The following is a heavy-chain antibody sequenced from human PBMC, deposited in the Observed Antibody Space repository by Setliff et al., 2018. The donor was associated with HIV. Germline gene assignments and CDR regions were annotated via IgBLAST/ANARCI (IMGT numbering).Heavy chain of an antibody. V-gene: IGHV4-38-2*01. D-gene: IGHD4-17*01. J-gene: IGHJ4*02. CDR2: IYHTGDT. CDR3: ARHKTHDYDGNSVYFDF. Sequence: SETLSLTCVVSGYSISNTGHYWGWIRQPPGKGLEWIGSIYHTGDTYDNPSIKNRVTISRDTSEDRFSLNLRSVTAADTAIYYCARHKTHDYDGNSVYFDFWGQGILVTVSS. CDR1: GYSISNTGHY.